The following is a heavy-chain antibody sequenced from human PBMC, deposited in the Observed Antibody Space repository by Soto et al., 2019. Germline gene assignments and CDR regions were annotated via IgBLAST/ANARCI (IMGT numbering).Heavy chain of an antibody. Sequence: EVQLVESGGGLVQPGGSLRLSCAASGFTFSDHYMDWVRQAPGKGLEWVGRTRNKANSYTTEYAASVKGRFTISRDDSKNSLYLQMNSLKTDGTAVYYCAREAPYFDLWGRGTLVTVSS. J-gene: IGHJ2*01. CDR2: TRNKANSYTT. CDR3: AREAPYFDL. V-gene: IGHV3-72*01. CDR1: GFTFSDHY.